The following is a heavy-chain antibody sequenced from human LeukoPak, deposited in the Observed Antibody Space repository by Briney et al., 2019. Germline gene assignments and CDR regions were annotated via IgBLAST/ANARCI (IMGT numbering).Heavy chain of an antibody. Sequence: GGSLRLSCAASGFTFSNYAMSWVRQAPGTGLEWVSAISATGGATYYADSVKGRFTMSRDNSMNTLYLQMNNLRAGDTALYYCAREPMSTGWFDPWGQGTLVTVSS. CDR2: ISATGGAT. V-gene: IGHV3-23*01. D-gene: IGHD3-10*02. J-gene: IGHJ5*02. CDR1: GFTFSNYA. CDR3: AREPMSTGWFDP.